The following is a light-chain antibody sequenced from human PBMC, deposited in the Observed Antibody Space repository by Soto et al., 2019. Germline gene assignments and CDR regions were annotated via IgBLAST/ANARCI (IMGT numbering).Light chain of an antibody. Sequence: EVVLTQSPGTLSSSPGERATLSCRAGQSVSSRFLAWYQHKRGQAPRLLIYGASRRATGIPDRFSGTGSGTDFTLTISRLEPEDFAVYYCQQYGSSPYTFGLGTKLEIK. CDR1: QSVSSRF. CDR3: QQYGSSPYT. V-gene: IGKV3-20*01. J-gene: IGKJ2*01. CDR2: GAS.